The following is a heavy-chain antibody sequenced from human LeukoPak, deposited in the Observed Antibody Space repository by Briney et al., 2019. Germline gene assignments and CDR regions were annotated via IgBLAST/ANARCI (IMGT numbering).Heavy chain of an antibody. V-gene: IGHV3-21*01. Sequence: PGGSLNLSCPAPGFPFGSYSMSWVRQAPGKGLEGFSSISKSNSYIYYADSVKGRFTISRDNAKNSLSLQMNSLRAEDTAVYYCARGGYCNSTSCYVIDWGQGTPVTVSS. J-gene: IGHJ4*02. CDR3: ARGGYCNSTSCYVID. CDR2: ISKSNSYI. CDR1: GFPFGSYS. D-gene: IGHD2-2*01.